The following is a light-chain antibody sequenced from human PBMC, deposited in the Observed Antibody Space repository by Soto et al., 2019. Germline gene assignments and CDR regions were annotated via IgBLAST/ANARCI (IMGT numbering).Light chain of an antibody. CDR2: EVT. CDR1: SSDVGGYNY. Sequence: QSVLTQPPSASGSPGQSVTISCTGTSSDVGGYNYVSWYQRHPGKAPKLIIYEVTKRPSGVPDRFSGSKSGSTASLTVSGLQADDEADYYCSSYAGSSYVFGTGTKVTVL. CDR3: SSYAGSSYV. V-gene: IGLV2-8*01. J-gene: IGLJ1*01.